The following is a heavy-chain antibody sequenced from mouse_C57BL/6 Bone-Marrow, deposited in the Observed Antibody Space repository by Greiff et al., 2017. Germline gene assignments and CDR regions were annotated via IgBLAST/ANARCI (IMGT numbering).Heavy chain of an antibody. J-gene: IGHJ1*03. Sequence: EVQRVESGGGLVQPGESLKLSCESNEYEFPSHDMSWVRKTPEKRLELVAAINSDGGSTYYPDTMERRFIISRDNTKKTLYLQMSSLRSEDTALYYCARRGITTGVYWYFDVWGTGTTVTVSS. V-gene: IGHV5-2*01. CDR1: EYEFPSHD. CDR3: ARRGITTGVYWYFDV. CDR2: INSDGGST. D-gene: IGHD2-4*01.